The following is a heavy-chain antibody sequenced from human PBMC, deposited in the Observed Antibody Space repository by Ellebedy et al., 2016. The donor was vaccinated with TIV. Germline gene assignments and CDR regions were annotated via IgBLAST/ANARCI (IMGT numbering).Heavy chain of an antibody. Sequence: GGSLRLXXAAPEFTFSNAWMSWVRQAPGRGLVWVSRINSDGSSTVYADSVKGRFTISRDNAKNTVFLQMNSLRAEDTAVYYCASDSSGWSQWGQGTLVTVSS. V-gene: IGHV3-74*01. D-gene: IGHD6-19*01. CDR1: EFTFSNAW. CDR3: ASDSSGWSQ. CDR2: INSDGSST. J-gene: IGHJ4*02.